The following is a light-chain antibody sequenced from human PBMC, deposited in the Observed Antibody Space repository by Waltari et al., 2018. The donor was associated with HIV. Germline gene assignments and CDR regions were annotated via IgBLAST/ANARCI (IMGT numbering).Light chain of an antibody. V-gene: IGKV2-30*01. CDR1: QDLVYSDGNTY. CDR2: KVS. CDR3: MKGTHWPWT. Sequence: DVVMTQSPLSLPVTLGQPASISCRSNQDLVYSDGNTYLNWFQQRPGQSPRRLIYKVSSRDSWVPDRFSGSGSGTDVKLKISRVEAEDVGVYYCMKGTHWPWTFGQGTKVEIK. J-gene: IGKJ1*01.